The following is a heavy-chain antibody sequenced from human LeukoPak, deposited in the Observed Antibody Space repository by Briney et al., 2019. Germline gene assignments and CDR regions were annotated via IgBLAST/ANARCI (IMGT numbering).Heavy chain of an antibody. J-gene: IGHJ3*02. CDR1: GFTFSDYY. CDR3: AREGPEAAAIRTDVFDI. D-gene: IGHD2-2*02. Sequence: GGSLRLSCAASGFTFSDYYMSWIRQAPGKGLEWVSYISSSGRTIFQADSVKGRFTISRDNAKNSLYLQMNSLRAEDTAVYYCAREGPEAAAIRTDVFDIWGQGTMVTVSS. V-gene: IGHV3-11*04. CDR2: ISSSGRTI.